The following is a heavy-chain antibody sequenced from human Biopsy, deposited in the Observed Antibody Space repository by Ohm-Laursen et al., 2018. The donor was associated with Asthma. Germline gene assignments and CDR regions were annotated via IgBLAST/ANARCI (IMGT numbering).Heavy chain of an antibody. J-gene: IGHJ3*02. V-gene: IGHV3-30*03. CDR1: GFSFSRYG. D-gene: IGHD1-1*01. Sequence: SLRLSCAAAGFSFSRYGMHWVRQAPGKGLEWVAVISFDGSNKYYGDSVKGRFTIARDNSKSTVYLQMNSLREEDTAVYYCVRDGTDDAFDIWGQGTVVSVSS. CDR3: VRDGTDDAFDI. CDR2: ISFDGSNK.